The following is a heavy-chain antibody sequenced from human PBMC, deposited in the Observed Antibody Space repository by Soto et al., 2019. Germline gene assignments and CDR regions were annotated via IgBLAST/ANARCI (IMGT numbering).Heavy chain of an antibody. V-gene: IGHV4-34*01. CDR3: ARGEWLHSFDP. CDR2: INLSGSS. CDR1: GGSFSGYF. D-gene: IGHD3-3*01. J-gene: IGHJ5*02. Sequence: KTSETLSLTCAVDGGSFSGYFWSWIRQPPGKGLEWIGEINLSGSSDYNPSLKSRVTISADTSKNQFSLTLRSVTAADTAMYYCARGEWLHSFDPWGHGPLVTV.